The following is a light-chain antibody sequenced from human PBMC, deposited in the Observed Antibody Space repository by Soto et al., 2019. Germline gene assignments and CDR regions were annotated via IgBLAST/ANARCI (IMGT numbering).Light chain of an antibody. CDR3: AAWDDSLNGRYV. V-gene: IGLV1-44*01. CDR2: SNN. J-gene: IGLJ1*01. CDR1: SSDIGTNG. Sequence: QSVLTQPPSVSGTPGQRVTISCSGTSSDIGTNGVNWFRQVPGTAPKFLIYSNNQRPSGVPDRFSGSRSGTSASLAISGLQSEDEADYYCAAWDDSLNGRYVLGTGTKVTVL.